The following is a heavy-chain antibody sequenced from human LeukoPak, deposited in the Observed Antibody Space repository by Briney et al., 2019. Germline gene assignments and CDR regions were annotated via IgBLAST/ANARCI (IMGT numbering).Heavy chain of an antibody. CDR2: IYHSGST. Sequence: SETLSLTCAVSGGSISSSNWWSWVRQPPGKGLEWIGEIYHSGSTNYNPSLKSRVTISVDKSKNQFSLKLTSVTAADTAVYYCARVYGSGYDFRGAFDIWGQGTMVTVSS. CDR3: ARVYGSGYDFRGAFDI. CDR1: GGSISSSNW. V-gene: IGHV4-4*02. D-gene: IGHD5-12*01. J-gene: IGHJ3*02.